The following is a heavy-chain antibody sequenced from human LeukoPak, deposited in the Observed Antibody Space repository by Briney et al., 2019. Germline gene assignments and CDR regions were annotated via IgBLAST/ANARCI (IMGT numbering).Heavy chain of an antibody. J-gene: IGHJ4*02. V-gene: IGHV4-4*07. Sequence: SETLSLTCTVSGGSISSYYWSWIRQPAGKGLEWIGRIYTSGSTNYNPSLKSRVTMSVDTSKNQFSLKLSSVTAADTAVYYCALSYCSSTSCHTTFDYWGQGTLVTVSS. CDR1: GGSISSYY. CDR3: ALSYCSSTSCHTTFDY. CDR2: IYTSGST. D-gene: IGHD2-2*02.